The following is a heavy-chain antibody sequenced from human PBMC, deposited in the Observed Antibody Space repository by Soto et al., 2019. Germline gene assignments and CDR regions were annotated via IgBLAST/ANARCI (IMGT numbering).Heavy chain of an antibody. V-gene: IGHV3-23*01. CDR1: GFTFSDYY. D-gene: IGHD3-10*01. CDR3: AKDRYSYGSGSYPGY. Sequence: GGSLRLSCAASGFTFSDYYMSWVRQAPGKGLEWVSAISGSGGSTYYADSVKGRFTISRDNSKNTLYLQMNSLRAEDTAVYYCAKDRYSYGSGSYPGYWGQGTLVTVSS. CDR2: ISGSGGST. J-gene: IGHJ4*02.